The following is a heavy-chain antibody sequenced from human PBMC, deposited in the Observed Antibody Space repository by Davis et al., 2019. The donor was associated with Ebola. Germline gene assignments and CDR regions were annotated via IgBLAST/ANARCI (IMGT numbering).Heavy chain of an antibody. CDR3: ARGGLLYYYYGTDV. V-gene: IGHV3-53*01. CDR2: LDSGGDT. D-gene: IGHD2/OR15-2a*01. Sequence: GESLKISCAASGLTVSSNYLNWVRQAPGKGLEWVSLLDSGGDTYYADSVKGRFTISSDNSKNTLYLQMNSLRAEDTAVYYCARGGLLYYYYGTDVWGKGTTVTVSS. CDR1: GLTVSSNY. J-gene: IGHJ6*04.